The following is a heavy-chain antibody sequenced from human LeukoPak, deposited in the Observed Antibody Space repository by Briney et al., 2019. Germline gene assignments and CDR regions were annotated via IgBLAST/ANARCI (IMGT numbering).Heavy chain of an antibody. CDR3: ARDRGGGHMDV. CDR1: GFTFSTYD. J-gene: IGHJ6*03. Sequence: GGSLRLSCAASGFTFSTYDMHWVRQATGKGLEWVGAIDTTGDTYYPGSVKGRFTISRENAKNSLYLQMNSLRAGDTAVYYCARDRGGGHMDVWGKGTTVTISS. CDR2: IDTTGDT. V-gene: IGHV3-13*01. D-gene: IGHD2-15*01.